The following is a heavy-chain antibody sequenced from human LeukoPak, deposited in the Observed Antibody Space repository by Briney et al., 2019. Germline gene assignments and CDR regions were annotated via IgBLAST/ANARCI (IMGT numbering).Heavy chain of an antibody. CDR1: GHTFTGYQ. CDR3: ARGAVAGHFDY. CDR2: INPNSGGT. J-gene: IGHJ4*02. Sequence: ASVKVSCKASGHTFTGYQIHWVRQAPGQGLEWMGWINPNSGGTNSAQNFQGRVTMTRDTSISTTYMELSRLRSDDTAVYYCARGAVAGHFDYWGQGTLVTVSS. D-gene: IGHD6-19*01. V-gene: IGHV1-2*02.